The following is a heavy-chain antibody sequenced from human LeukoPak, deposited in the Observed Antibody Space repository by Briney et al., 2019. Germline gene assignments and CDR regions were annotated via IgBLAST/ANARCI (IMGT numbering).Heavy chain of an antibody. CDR2: IIPILGIA. D-gene: IGHD1-26*01. CDR1: GGTFSSYA. V-gene: IGHV1-69*04. CDR3: ARCGSYWDHSNAFYI. Sequence: SVKVSCKASGGTFSSYAISWVRQAPGQGLEWMGRIIPILGIANYAQNFQGRVTITADTSTSTTYMELSILRSEDTTLYYCARCGSYWDHSNAFYIWGRGTVVSVSS. J-gene: IGHJ3*02.